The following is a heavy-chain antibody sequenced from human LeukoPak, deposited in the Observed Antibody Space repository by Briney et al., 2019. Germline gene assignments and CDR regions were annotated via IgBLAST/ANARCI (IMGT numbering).Heavy chain of an antibody. CDR1: GYSISSGYY. D-gene: IGHD3-10*01. V-gene: IGHV4-38-2*01. J-gene: IGHJ4*02. CDR2: IYHSGST. Sequence: SETLSLTCAVSGYSISSGYYWGWIRQPPGKGLELIGSIYHSGSTYYNPSLKSRVTISVDTSKNQFSLKLSSVTAADTAVYYCARMGARLWLGESTTTDYWGQGTLVTVSS. CDR3: ARMGARLWLGESTTTDY.